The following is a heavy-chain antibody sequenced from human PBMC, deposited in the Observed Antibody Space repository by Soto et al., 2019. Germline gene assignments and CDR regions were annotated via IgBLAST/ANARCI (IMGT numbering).Heavy chain of an antibody. CDR2: IYYSGST. D-gene: IGHD6-6*01. V-gene: IGHV4-39*01. Sequence: PSETLSLICSVSGGSISSSSYYWGWIRQPPGKGLEWIGSIYYSGSTYYNPTLKSRVTVSVDTSKKQFSLQLSSVTAADTAVYYCARHIAARILDYWGQGTLVTVSS. CDR1: GGSISSSSYY. J-gene: IGHJ4*02. CDR3: ARHIAARILDY.